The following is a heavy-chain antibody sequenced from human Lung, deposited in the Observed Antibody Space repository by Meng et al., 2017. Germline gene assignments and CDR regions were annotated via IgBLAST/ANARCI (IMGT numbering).Heavy chain of an antibody. D-gene: IGHD6-19*01. CDR1: GGSISSIDW. Sequence: SAPVLVKSSRSMSLTSVLSGGSISSIDWWSWIRQPPGKGLEWIGEIYQGGDTNYNPSLKSRVTIAIDRSKNQFSLKLSSVTAADTAVYYCASWIYSCGWQWGQGTLVTVSS. V-gene: IGHV4/OR15-8*02. J-gene: IGHJ4*02. CDR2: IYQGGDT. CDR3: ASWIYSCGWQ.